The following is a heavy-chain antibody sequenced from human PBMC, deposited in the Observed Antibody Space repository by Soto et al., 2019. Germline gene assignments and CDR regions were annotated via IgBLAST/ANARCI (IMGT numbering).Heavy chain of an antibody. D-gene: IGHD5-12*01. J-gene: IGHJ4*02. V-gene: IGHV3-23*01. CDR2: IVASGGIT. Sequence: EVQLLESGGGLAQPGGSLRLSCAASGFTFSSYPMSWVRQAPGQGLEWVSGIVASGGITYYADSVQGRFTISRDNSKNTPYLQMNSLRAEDTAGYYWAKNSAATIRVGYDYWGQGTLVTVSS. CDR1: GFTFSSYP. CDR3: AKNSAATIRVGYDY.